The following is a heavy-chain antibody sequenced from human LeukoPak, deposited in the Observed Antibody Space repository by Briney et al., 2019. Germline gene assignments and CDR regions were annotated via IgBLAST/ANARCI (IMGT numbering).Heavy chain of an antibody. V-gene: IGHV1-3*01. Sequence: GASVTVSCKASGYTFTIYAMHWVRQAPGQRLGWRGWSNAGNGNTKCSQKFQGRVTITRDTSASTAYMELSSLRSEGTAVYYCARWNWRGSGSYFDYWGQGTLVTVSS. CDR2: SNAGNGNT. J-gene: IGHJ4*02. CDR1: GYTFTIYA. CDR3: ARWNWRGSGSYFDY. D-gene: IGHD3-10*01.